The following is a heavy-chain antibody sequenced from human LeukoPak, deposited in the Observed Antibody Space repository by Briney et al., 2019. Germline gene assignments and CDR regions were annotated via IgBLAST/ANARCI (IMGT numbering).Heavy chain of an antibody. D-gene: IGHD1-26*01. V-gene: IGHV1-46*01. CDR2: INPSGGST. Sequence: ASVKVSCKASGYTFTSYYMHWVRQAPGQGLEWMGIINPSGGSTSYAQKFQGRVTMTRDMSTSTVYMELSSLRSEDTAVYYCARVRRDSGSYYSSVGAYDYWGQGTLVTVSS. CDR3: ARVRRDSGSYYSSVGAYDY. CDR1: GYTFTSYY. J-gene: IGHJ4*02.